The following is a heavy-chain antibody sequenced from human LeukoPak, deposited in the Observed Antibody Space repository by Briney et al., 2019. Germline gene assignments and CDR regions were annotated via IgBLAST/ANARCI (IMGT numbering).Heavy chain of an antibody. D-gene: IGHD6-13*01. CDR3: ARSGSSWYRFDY. V-gene: IGHV3-23*01. CDR1: GFTFSSYA. J-gene: IGHJ4*02. CDR2: VSGGGSST. Sequence: PGGSLRLSCEPSGFTFSSYAMSWVRQAPGKGLKWVSVVSGGGSSTYSADSVKGRFTISRDNSKNTLFLQMNSLRAEDTAVYYCARSGSSWYRFDYWGQGTLVTVSS.